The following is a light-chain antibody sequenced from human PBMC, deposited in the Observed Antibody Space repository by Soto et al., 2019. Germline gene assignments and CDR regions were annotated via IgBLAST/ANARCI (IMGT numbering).Light chain of an antibody. V-gene: IGKV3-20*01. CDR1: QSVSSSY. CDR3: QQYDDSIT. Sequence: EIVLTQSPDTLSLSPGESATLSCRASQSVSSSYLAWYQQKPGRAPRLLIYGASNRATGIPDRFSGSGSGTDFTLTISRLEPEDFAVFYCQQYDDSITFGQATRLE. CDR2: GAS. J-gene: IGKJ5*01.